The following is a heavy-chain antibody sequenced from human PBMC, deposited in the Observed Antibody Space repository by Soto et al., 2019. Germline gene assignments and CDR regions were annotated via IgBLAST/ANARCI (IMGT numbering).Heavy chain of an antibody. Sequence: SETLSLTCTVSGGSISSYYWSWIRQPPGKGLEWIGYIYYSGSTNYNPSLKSRVTISVDTSKKQFSLKLSSVTAADTAVYYCARDVGYYDSSGFHSYFDYWGQGTQVTVSS. CDR1: GGSISSYY. D-gene: IGHD3-22*01. V-gene: IGHV4-59*01. CDR2: IYYSGST. J-gene: IGHJ4*02. CDR3: ARDVGYYDSSGFHSYFDY.